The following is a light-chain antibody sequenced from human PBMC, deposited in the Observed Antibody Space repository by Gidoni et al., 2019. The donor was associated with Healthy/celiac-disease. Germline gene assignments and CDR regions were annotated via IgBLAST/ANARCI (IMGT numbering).Light chain of an antibody. CDR3: MKALQTRT. CDR1: QSLLHSNGYNY. V-gene: IGKV2-28*01. CDR2: LGS. J-gene: IGKJ3*01. Sequence: DIVMTQSPLSLPVTPGEPASISCRSSQSLLHSNGYNYLDWYLQKPGQSPQLLIYLGSNRASGVPDRFSGSGSGTDFTLKISRVEAEDVGVYYCMKALQTRTFGPGTKVDIK.